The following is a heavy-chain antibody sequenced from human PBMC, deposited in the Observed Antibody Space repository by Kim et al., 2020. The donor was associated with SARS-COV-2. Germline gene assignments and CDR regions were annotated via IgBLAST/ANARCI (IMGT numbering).Heavy chain of an antibody. D-gene: IGHD4-17*01. CDR3: ARTTVVTLSPFDY. Sequence: YAPRPQGRVTMTTDTATSTAYMELRSLRSDDTAVYYCARTTVVTLSPFDYWGQGTLVTVSS. J-gene: IGHJ4*02. V-gene: IGHV1-18*01.